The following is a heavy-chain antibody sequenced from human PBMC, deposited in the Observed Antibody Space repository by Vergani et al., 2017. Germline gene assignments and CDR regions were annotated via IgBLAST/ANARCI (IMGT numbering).Heavy chain of an antibody. CDR3: ARDYPSSWVCDI. V-gene: IGHV3-21*01. D-gene: IGHD2-8*01. J-gene: IGHJ3*02. CDR2: ISSSSSYI. Sequence: EVQLVESGGGLVQPGGSLRLSCAASGFTFSSYAMHWVRQAPGKGLEWVSSISSSSSYIYYADSVKGRFTISRDNAKNSLYLQMNSLRAEDTAVYYCARDYPSSWVCDIWGQGTMVTVSS. CDR1: GFTFSSYA.